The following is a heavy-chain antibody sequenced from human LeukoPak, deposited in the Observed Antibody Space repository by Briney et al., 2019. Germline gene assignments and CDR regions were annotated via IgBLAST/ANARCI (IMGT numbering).Heavy chain of an antibody. CDR1: GFTFSSYG. J-gene: IGHJ6*03. D-gene: IGHD3-9*01. Sequence: GGSLRLSCAASGFTFSSYGMHWVRQAPGKGLEWVAFIRFDGNNKYYADSVKGRFTISRDNSRNTLFLQMTSLRAEDTAVYYCARQEYDILTGPYYYYMDVWGKGTTVTISS. CDR2: IRFDGNNK. V-gene: IGHV3-30*02. CDR3: ARQEYDILTGPYYYYMDV.